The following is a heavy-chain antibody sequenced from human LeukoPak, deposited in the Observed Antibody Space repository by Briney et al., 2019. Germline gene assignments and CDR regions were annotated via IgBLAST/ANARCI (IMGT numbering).Heavy chain of an antibody. CDR1: GFTFSSYS. V-gene: IGHV3-21*01. J-gene: IGHJ4*02. CDR3: ARGESYYYDSSGYSPFDY. D-gene: IGHD3-22*01. Sequence: GGSLRLSCAASGFTFSSYSMNWVRQAPGKGLEWVSSISSSSSYIYYADLVKGRFTISRDNAKNSLYLQMNSLRAEDTAVYYCARGESYYYDSSGYSPFDYWGQGTLVTVSS. CDR2: ISSSSSYI.